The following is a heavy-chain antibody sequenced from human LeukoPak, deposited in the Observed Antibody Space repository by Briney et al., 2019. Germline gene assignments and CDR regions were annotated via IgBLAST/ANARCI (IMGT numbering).Heavy chain of an antibody. J-gene: IGHJ4*02. CDR3: AKDNTRVIPPA. Sequence: PGGSLRLSCAASGFTFSSYWMSWVRQAPGKGLEWVANIKQDGSEKYYVDSVKGRFTISRDNAKNSLYLQMNSLSAEDTAVYYCAKDNTRVIPPAWGQGTLVTVSS. CDR1: GFTFSSYW. D-gene: IGHD2-2*01. CDR2: IKQDGSEK. V-gene: IGHV3-7*03.